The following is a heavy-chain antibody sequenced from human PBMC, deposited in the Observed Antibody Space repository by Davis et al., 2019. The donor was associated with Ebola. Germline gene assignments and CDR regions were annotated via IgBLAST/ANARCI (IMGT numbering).Heavy chain of an antibody. D-gene: IGHD3-22*01. Sequence: GESLKISCAASAFTFSTYSMSWVRQAPGKGLEWVSSISSDSDYIYYADSVKGRFTISRDNAKNSLYLQMNSLRAEDTAVYYCARVSTMIVVAWGQGTLVTVSS. CDR1: AFTFSTYS. V-gene: IGHV3-21*01. CDR3: ARVSTMIVVA. J-gene: IGHJ5*02. CDR2: ISSDSDYI.